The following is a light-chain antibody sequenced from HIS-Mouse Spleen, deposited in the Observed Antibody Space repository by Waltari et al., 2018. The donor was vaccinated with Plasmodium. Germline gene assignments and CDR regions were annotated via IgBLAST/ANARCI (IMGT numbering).Light chain of an antibody. CDR2: GNS. CDR3: QSYDSSLSGYV. Sequence: QSVLTQPPSVSGAPGQRGTISCTGSSSNIGAGYHVHWYQQLPGTAPKLLIYGNSNRPSGVPDRFSGSKSGTSASLAITGLQAEDEADYYCQSYDSSLSGYVFGTGTKVTVL. CDR1: SSNIGAGYH. V-gene: IGLV1-40*01. J-gene: IGLJ1*01.